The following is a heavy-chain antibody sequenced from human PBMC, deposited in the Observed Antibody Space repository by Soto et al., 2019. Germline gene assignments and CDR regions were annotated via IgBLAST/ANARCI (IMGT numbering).Heavy chain of an antibody. Sequence: SGRVACKAAGYPYPSAYIQWVRQAPGQGLEWMGIINPSGGSTSYAQKFQGRVTMTRDTSTSTVYMELSSLRSEDTAVYYCAREGYGSGSYYEDPDYWGQGTLVTVS. CDR3: AREGYGSGSYYEDPDY. CDR2: INPSGGST. V-gene: IGHV1-46*01. D-gene: IGHD3-10*01. CDR1: GYPYPSAY. J-gene: IGHJ4*02.